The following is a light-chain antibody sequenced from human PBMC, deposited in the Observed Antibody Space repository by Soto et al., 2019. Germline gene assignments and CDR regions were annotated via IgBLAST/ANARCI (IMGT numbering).Light chain of an antibody. V-gene: IGLV2-14*01. CDR2: EVS. CDR3: SSYTSSSTPYV. J-gene: IGLJ1*01. Sequence: QAALTQPGSVSGSPGQAITISCTGTSSDVGGYNYVSWYQQHPGKAPKLMIYEVSNRPSGVSNRFSGSKSGNTASLTISGLQAEDEADYYCSSYTSSSTPYVFGTGTKVTVL. CDR1: SSDVGGYNY.